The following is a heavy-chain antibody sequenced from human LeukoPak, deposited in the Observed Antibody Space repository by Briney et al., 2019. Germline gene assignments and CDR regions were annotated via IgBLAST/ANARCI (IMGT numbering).Heavy chain of an antibody. J-gene: IGHJ4*02. Sequence: ASVKVSCKASGYTFTSYGISWVRQAPGQGLEWMGWISAYNGNTNYAQKLQGRVTMTTDTSTSTAYMELRSLRSDDTAVYYCARDRGYYDYVWGSYRPTDYWGQGTLVTVSS. V-gene: IGHV1-18*01. CDR1: GYTFTSYG. D-gene: IGHD3-16*02. CDR2: ISAYNGNT. CDR3: ARDRGYYDYVWGSYRPTDY.